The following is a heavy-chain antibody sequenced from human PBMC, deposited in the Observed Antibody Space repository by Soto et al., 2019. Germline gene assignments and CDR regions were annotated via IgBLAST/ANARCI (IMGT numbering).Heavy chain of an antibody. CDR2: IYYSGRT. D-gene: IGHD1-26*01. V-gene: IGHV4-39*01. J-gene: IGHJ1*01. CDR3: ATLRSGSYYTPEYFQH. Sequence: QLQLQESGPGLVKPSETLSLTCTVSGGSISNSSYYWGWIRQPPGKGLDWIGSIYYSGRTYYNPSLKSRVTISVDPAMNRFSLKLCSVVAADTAVYYCATLRSGSYYTPEYFQHWGQGTLGPSPQ. CDR1: GGSISNSSYY.